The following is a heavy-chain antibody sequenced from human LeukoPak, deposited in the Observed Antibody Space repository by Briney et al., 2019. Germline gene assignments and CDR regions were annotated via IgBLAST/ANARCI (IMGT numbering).Heavy chain of an antibody. CDR3: ARDERGSGSYNFDY. D-gene: IGHD3-10*01. CDR1: GYTFTGYY. J-gene: IGHJ4*02. V-gene: IGHV1-2*04. Sequence: GASVKVSCKASGYTFTGYYMHWVRQAPGQGLEWMGWINPNSGGTNYAQEFQGWVTMTRDTSISTAYMELSRLRSDDTAVYYCARDERGSGSYNFDYWGQGTLVTVSS. CDR2: INPNSGGT.